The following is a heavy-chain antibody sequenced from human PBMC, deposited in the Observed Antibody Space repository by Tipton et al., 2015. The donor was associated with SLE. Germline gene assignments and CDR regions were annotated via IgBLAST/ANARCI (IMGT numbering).Heavy chain of an antibody. V-gene: IGHV4-39*07. CDR2: IYYSGST. Sequence: SLRLSCTVSGGSISSSSYYWGWIRQPPGKGLEWIGSIYYSGSTYYNPSLKSRVTISVDTSKNQFSLKLSSVTAADTAVYYCASGDCSGGSCYFDYWGQGTLVTVSS. CDR3: ASGDCSGGSCYFDY. D-gene: IGHD2-15*01. J-gene: IGHJ4*02. CDR1: GGSISSSSYY.